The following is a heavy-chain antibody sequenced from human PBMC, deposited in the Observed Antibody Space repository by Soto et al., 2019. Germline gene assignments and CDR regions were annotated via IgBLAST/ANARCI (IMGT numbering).Heavy chain of an antibody. CDR1: GFPFSSYD. V-gene: IGHV3-13*01. Sequence: PGGSLRLSCAASGFPFSSYDMHLVSQATGKGLDWISAIGTAGDTYYPGSVRGRFTISRENAKNSLYLQMNSLRAEDTAVYYCARDRGVIITPQSSYYYYYGMDVWGQGTTVTVSS. CDR2: IGTAGDT. J-gene: IGHJ6*02. D-gene: IGHD3-10*01. CDR3: ARDRGVIITPQSSYYYYYGMDV.